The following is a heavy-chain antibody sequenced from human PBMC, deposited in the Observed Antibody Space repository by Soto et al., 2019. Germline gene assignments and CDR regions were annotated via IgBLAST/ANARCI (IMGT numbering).Heavy chain of an antibody. CDR2: IYWDDEK. CDR1: GFSLTTSGVG. J-gene: IGHJ4*02. CDR3: AHRVLRAVFGLVTTTAIYFDF. Sequence: QITLNESGPTVVKPTETLTLTCTFSGFSLTTSGVGVGWVRQPPGKAPQWLAFIYWDDEKRYSTSLKSRLTTTKDTSKNQVVLTMANVDPADTATYYCAHRVLRAVFGLVTTTAIYFDFWGQGTPVVVSS. D-gene: IGHD3-3*01. V-gene: IGHV2-5*02.